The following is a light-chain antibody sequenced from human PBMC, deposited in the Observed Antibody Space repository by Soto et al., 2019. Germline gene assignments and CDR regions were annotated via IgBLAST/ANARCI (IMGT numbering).Light chain of an antibody. V-gene: IGLV2-18*02. Sequence: QSALTQPPSVSGSPGQSVTISCTGTSSDVGSYNRVSWYQQPPGTAPKLMIYEVSNRPSGVPDRFSGSKSGNTASLTISGIQAEDEADYSCSSYTSSSTLRFGTGTKLTVL. CDR3: SSYTSSSTLR. CDR2: EVS. CDR1: SSDVGSYNR. J-gene: IGLJ1*01.